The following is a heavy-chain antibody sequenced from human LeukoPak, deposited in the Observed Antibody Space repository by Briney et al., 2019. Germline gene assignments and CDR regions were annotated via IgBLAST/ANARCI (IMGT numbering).Heavy chain of an antibody. V-gene: IGHV1-24*01. CDR1: GYTLTELS. J-gene: IGHJ4*02. Sequence: ASVKVSCKVSGYTLTELSMHWVRQAPGKGLEWMGGFDPEDGETIYAQKFQGRVTMTEDTSTDTAYMELSSLRSEDTAVYYCATAPKTTVNYFDYWGQETLVTVSS. D-gene: IGHD4-17*01. CDR2: FDPEDGET. CDR3: ATAPKTTVNYFDY.